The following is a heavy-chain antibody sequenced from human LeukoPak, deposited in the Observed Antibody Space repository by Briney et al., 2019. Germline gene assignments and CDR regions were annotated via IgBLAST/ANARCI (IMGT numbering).Heavy chain of an antibody. CDR1: GGTFSSYA. CDR2: IIPIFGTA. CDR3: ARSVYSSSWSPSYYFDY. Sequence: SVKVSCKASGGTFSSYAISWVRQAPGQGLEWMGGIIPIFGTANYAQKFQGRVTITADESTSTAYMELSSLRSEDTAVYYCARSVYSSSWSPSYYFDYWGQGTLVTVSS. J-gene: IGHJ4*02. D-gene: IGHD6-13*01. V-gene: IGHV1-69*13.